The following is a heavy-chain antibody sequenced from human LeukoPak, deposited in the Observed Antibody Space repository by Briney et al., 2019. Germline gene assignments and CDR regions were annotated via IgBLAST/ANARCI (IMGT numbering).Heavy chain of an antibody. D-gene: IGHD2-8*01. CDR2: ISGSGAGT. CDR3: AKMVREFYTISYYFDY. J-gene: IGHJ4*02. CDR1: GFTFSSYA. Sequence: GGSLRLSCAVSGFTFSSYAMNWVRQAPGKGLEWVSGISGSGAGTYYADSVKGRFTISRDNSKNTLYLQMNSLRAEDTAVYYCAKMVREFYTISYYFDYWGQGTLVSVSS. V-gene: IGHV3-23*01.